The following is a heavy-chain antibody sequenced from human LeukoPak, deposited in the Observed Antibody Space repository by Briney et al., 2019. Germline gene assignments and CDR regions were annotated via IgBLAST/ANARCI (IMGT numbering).Heavy chain of an antibody. D-gene: IGHD4-17*01. J-gene: IGHJ5*02. Sequence: SETLSLTCTLSSGSLSSSYWSWIRQPAGKGLEWIGRVYTSGSTNYNPSLKSRVAMSVDTSKNQFSLKLSSVTAADTALYYCATVVSRRSEHDYGVECFDPWGQGTLVTVSS. V-gene: IGHV4-4*07. CDR2: VYTSGST. CDR3: ATVVSRRSEHDYGVECFDP. CDR1: SGSLSSSY.